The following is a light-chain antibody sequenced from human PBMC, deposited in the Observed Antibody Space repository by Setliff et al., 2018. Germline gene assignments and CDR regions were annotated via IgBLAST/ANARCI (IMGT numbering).Light chain of an antibody. V-gene: IGLV2-14*01. J-gene: IGLJ1*01. CDR3: CSYTGTSTPYV. CDR1: GSDVGAYKF. Sequence: QSALTQPASVSGSPGQSIAVSCTGSGSDVGAYKFVSWYQQRPGKAPRLMIYDVSNRPSGVSDRFSGSKSGNTASLTISGLQAGDEADYYCCSYTGTSTPYVFGTGTKVTVL. CDR2: DVS.